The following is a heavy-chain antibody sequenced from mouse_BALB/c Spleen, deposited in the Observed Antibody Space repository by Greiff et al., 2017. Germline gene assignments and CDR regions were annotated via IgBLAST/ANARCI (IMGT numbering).Heavy chain of an antibody. D-gene: IGHD6-1*01. J-gene: IGHJ2*01. Sequence: QVQLQQSGPELVKPGASVKISCKASGYAFSSSWMNWVKQRPGQGLEWIGRIYPGDGDTNYNGKFKGKATLTADKSSSTAYMQLSSLTSVDSAVYFCARDLSYYFDYWGQGTTLTVSS. CDR1: GYAFSSSW. V-gene: IGHV1-82*01. CDR2: IYPGDGDT. CDR3: ARDLSYYFDY.